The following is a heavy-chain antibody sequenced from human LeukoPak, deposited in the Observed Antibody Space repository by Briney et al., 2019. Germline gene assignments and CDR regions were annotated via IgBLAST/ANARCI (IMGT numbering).Heavy chain of an antibody. D-gene: IGHD5-18*01. V-gene: IGHV3-48*02. J-gene: IGHJ4*02. CDR2: ISSSSNTI. CDR1: GFGFSTYS. Sequence: GGSLRLSCAASGFGFSTYSMNWVRQAPGRGLEWVSYISSSSNTIYYAASVKGRFTISRDNAKNSLYLQMNGLRDEDTAVYYCARDRDPRYSYGDNFDYWGQGTLVTVSS. CDR3: ARDRDPRYSYGDNFDY.